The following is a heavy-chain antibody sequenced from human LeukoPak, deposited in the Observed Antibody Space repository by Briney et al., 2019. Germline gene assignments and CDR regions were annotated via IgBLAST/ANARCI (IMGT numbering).Heavy chain of an antibody. V-gene: IGHV3-30*02. CDR3: AVRDCSNTRCFGNNYYYMDV. J-gene: IGHJ6*03. D-gene: IGHD2-2*01. CDR1: GFIFSDYG. Sequence: GGSLRLSRAASGFIFSDYGMHWVRQTPGKGLEWVAFIRNDGNNKYYAESVKGRFTISRDVSKNTLYLQMNSLRVEDTALYYCAVRDCSNTRCFGNNYYYMDVWGKGTTVTVSS. CDR2: IRNDGNNK.